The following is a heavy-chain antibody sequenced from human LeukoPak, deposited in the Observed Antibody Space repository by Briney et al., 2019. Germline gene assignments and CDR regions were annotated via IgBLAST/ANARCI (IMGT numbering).Heavy chain of an antibody. D-gene: IGHD1-14*01. Sequence: GGSLRLSCAASGFTVITNDMTWVRQAPGKGLEWVSVLYSDGNTKYADSVQGRFTISRDNSKNTLYLEMNSLSPDDTAVYSCARGVEPLAANTLAYWGQGTLVTVSS. CDR1: GFTVITND. J-gene: IGHJ4*02. V-gene: IGHV3-53*01. CDR3: ARGVEPLAANTLAY. CDR2: LYSDGNT.